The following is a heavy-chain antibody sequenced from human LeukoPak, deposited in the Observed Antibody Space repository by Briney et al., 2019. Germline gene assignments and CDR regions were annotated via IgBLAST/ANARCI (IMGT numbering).Heavy chain of an antibody. Sequence: ASVKVSCKASGYTFTSYDINWVRQATGQGLEWMGWMNPNSGNTGYAQKFQGRVTMTRNTSISTAYMELSSLRSEDTAVYYCAFGELFSSLLYHYGMDVWGQGTTVTVSS. CDR3: AFGELFSSLLYHYGMDV. CDR2: MNPNSGNT. D-gene: IGHD3-10*01. V-gene: IGHV1-8*01. J-gene: IGHJ6*02. CDR1: GYTFTSYD.